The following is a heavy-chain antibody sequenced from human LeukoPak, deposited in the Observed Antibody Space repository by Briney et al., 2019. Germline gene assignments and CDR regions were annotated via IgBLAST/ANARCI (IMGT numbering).Heavy chain of an antibody. CDR1: GFTFRSYW. J-gene: IGHJ5*02. Sequence: GGSLRLSCAASGFTFRSYWMSWVRQAPGKGLEWVANIKQDGSQTAYVESVKGRFTISRDNAKNSVDLQMNSLRAEDTAVYYCARERAGSSLEGTWLDPWGQGTRVIVSS. D-gene: IGHD3-3*01. V-gene: IGHV3-7*05. CDR3: ARERAGSSLEGTWLDP. CDR2: IKQDGSQT.